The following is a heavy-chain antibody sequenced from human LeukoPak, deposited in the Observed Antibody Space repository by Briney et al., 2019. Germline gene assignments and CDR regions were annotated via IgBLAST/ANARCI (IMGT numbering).Heavy chain of an antibody. CDR3: AKELWFGELPNAFDI. V-gene: IGHV3-30*18. CDR1: GFTFSSYG. D-gene: IGHD3-10*01. J-gene: IGHJ3*02. CDR2: IPYDGSNK. Sequence: GGSLRLSCAASGFTFSSYGIHWVRQAPGKGLEWVAVIPYDGSNKYYADSVKGRFTISRDNSKNTLYLQMNSLRAEDTAVYYCAKELWFGELPNAFDIWGQGTMVTVSS.